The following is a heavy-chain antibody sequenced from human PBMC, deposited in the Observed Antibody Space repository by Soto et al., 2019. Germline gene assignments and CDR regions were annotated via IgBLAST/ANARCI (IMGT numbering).Heavy chain of an antibody. D-gene: IGHD6-6*01. CDR1: GFTFSSYG. Sequence: QVQLVESGGGVVQPGRSLRLSCAASGFTFSSYGMHWVRQAPGKGLEWVAVISYDGSNKYYADSVKGRFTISRDNSKNTLYLQMNSLRAEDTAVYYCAKDRYSSSSGDFDYWGQGTLVTVSS. CDR3: AKDRYSSSSGDFDY. V-gene: IGHV3-30*18. J-gene: IGHJ4*02. CDR2: ISYDGSNK.